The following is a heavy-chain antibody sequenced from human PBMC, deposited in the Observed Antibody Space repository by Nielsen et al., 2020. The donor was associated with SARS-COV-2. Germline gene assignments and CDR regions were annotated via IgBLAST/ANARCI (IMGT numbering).Heavy chain of an antibody. D-gene: IGHD5-12*01. J-gene: IGHJ6*02. CDR3: ARESSGYDHYNYGMDV. CDR2: IYFSGRT. V-gene: IGHV4-31*03. Sequence: LTCTVSGGSISSGGYYWSWIRHHPGKGLEWIGYIYFSGRTCYNPSLKSRVTISVDTSKNQFSLSLRSVTAADTAVYYCARESSGYDHYNYGMDVWGQGTTVTVSS. CDR1: GGSISSGGYY.